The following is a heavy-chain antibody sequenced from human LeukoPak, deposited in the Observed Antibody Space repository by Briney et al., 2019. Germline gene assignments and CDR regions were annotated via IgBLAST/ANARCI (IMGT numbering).Heavy chain of an antibody. CDR1: GFTFNNYG. CDR2: TSYHGNDQ. Sequence: PGGSLRLSCAASGFTFNNYGMHWVRQAPGKGLEWVTFTSYHGNDQYYADSVQGRFIISRDNSKNTLYLQINSLTIEDTAVYYCAKDVSTGWSFDYWGQGALVTVSP. CDR3: AKDVSTGWSFDY. J-gene: IGHJ4*02. V-gene: IGHV3-30*02. D-gene: IGHD6-19*01.